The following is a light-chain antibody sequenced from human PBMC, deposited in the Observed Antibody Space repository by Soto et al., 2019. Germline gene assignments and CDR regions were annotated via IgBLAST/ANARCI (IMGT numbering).Light chain of an antibody. CDR3: QQYGSSPLT. CDR1: QSVSSSY. V-gene: IGKV3-20*01. J-gene: IGKJ1*01. Sequence: EIVSTQSPGTLSLSPGERATLSCRASQSVSSSYLAWYQQKPGQAPRLLIYGASSRATGIPDRFSGSGSGTDFTLTISRLEPEDFAVYYCQQYGSSPLTFGQGTKVEIK. CDR2: GAS.